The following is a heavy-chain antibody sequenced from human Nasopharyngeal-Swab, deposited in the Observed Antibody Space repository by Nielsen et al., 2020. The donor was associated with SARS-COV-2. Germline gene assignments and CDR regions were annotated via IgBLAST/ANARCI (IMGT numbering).Heavy chain of an antibody. CDR1: GYSISSGGYY. Sequence: SETLSLTCTVSGYSISSGGYYWSWIRQPPGKGLEWIGEINHSGSTNYNPSLKSRVTISVDTSKNQFSLKLSSVTAADTAVYYCARGGGYYYDSSGYQLNFDYWGQGTLVTVSS. J-gene: IGHJ4*02. V-gene: IGHV4-39*07. CDR3: ARGGGYYYDSSGYQLNFDY. CDR2: INHSGST. D-gene: IGHD3-22*01.